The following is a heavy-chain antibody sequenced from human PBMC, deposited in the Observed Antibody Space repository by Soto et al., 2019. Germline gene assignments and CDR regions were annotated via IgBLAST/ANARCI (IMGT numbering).Heavy chain of an antibody. V-gene: IGHV4-59*01. CDR3: AREFFGAGNWFDP. Sequence: SETLCLTCTVSGGSIGSYCWSWIRQPPGKGLEWIGYIYYSGSTNYNPSLKSRVTISVDTSKNQFSLKLSSVTAADTAVYYCAREFFGAGNWFDPWGQGTLVTVSS. D-gene: IGHD3-3*01. CDR1: GGSIGSYC. CDR2: IYYSGST. J-gene: IGHJ5*02.